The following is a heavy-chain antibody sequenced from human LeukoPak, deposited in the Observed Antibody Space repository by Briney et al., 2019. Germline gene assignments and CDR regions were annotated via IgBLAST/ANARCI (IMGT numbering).Heavy chain of an antibody. CDR3: ARGGASAGTVPPRFDP. J-gene: IGHJ5*02. CDR2: IYYSGST. V-gene: IGHV4-31*03. D-gene: IGHD6-13*01. Sequence: SQTLSLTCTVSGGSISSGGYYWSWIRQHPGKGLEWIGYIYYSGSTYYNPSLKSRVTISVDTSKNQFSLKLSSVTAADTAVYYCARGGASAGTVPPRFDPWGQGTLVTVSS. CDR1: GGSISSGGYY.